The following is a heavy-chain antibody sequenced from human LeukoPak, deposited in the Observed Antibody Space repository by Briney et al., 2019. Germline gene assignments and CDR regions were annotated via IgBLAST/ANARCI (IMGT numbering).Heavy chain of an antibody. Sequence: SQTLSLTCTVSGGSISSGDYYWSWIRQPPGKGLEWIGYIYYSGSTYYNPSLKSRVTLSVDTSKNQFSLKLSSVTAADTAVYYCARMTTVTTDFDYWGQGTLVTVSS. V-gene: IGHV4-30-4*08. J-gene: IGHJ4*02. CDR2: IYYSGST. D-gene: IGHD4-11*01. CDR3: ARMTTVTTDFDY. CDR1: GGSISSGDYY.